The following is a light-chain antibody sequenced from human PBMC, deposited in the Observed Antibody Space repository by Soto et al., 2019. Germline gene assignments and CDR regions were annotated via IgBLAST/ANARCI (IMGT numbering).Light chain of an antibody. J-gene: IGLJ1*01. CDR3: SSYAGSKIGV. CDR2: EVS. V-gene: IGLV2-8*01. CDR1: SRDVGGYNY. Sequence: QSALTQPPSASGSPGQSVPISCTGTSRDVGGYNYVSWYQQHPGKAPKLMIYEVSKRPSGVPDRFSGSKSGNTASLTVSGLQAEDEADYYCSSYAGSKIGVFGTGTKVTVL.